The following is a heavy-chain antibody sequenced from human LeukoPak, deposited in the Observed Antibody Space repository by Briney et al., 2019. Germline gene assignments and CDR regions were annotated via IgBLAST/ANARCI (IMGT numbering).Heavy chain of an antibody. V-gene: IGHV3-15*01. CDR2: IKSKTDGGTT. CDR3: TTDIDSDHAFDY. CDR1: GFTFSNAW. Sequence: GGSLRLSCAASGFTFSNAWMSWVRQAPGKGLEWVGRIKSKTDGGTTDYAAPVKGRFTISRDDSKNTLYLQMNSLKTEDTAVYCCTTDIDSDHAFDYWGQGTLVTVSS. D-gene: IGHD2-15*01. J-gene: IGHJ4*02.